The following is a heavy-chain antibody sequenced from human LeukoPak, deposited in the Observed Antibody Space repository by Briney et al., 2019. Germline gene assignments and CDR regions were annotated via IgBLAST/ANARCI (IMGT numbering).Heavy chain of an antibody. CDR3: GNWNDGMEAFDI. J-gene: IGHJ3*02. CDR1: GYTLTELS. D-gene: IGHD1-20*01. Sequence: ASVKDSCKVSGYTLTELSMHWVRQAPGKGLEWMGGFDPEDGETIYAQKFQGRVTMTEDTSTDTAYMELSSLRSEDTAVYYCGNWNDGMEAFDIWGQGTMVTVSS. CDR2: FDPEDGET. V-gene: IGHV1-24*01.